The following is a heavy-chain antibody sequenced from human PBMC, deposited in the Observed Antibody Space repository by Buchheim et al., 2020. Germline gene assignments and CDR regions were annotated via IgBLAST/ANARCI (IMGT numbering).Heavy chain of an antibody. V-gene: IGHV4-59*03. CDR2: IYYNGST. J-gene: IGHJ5*02. D-gene: IGHD3-16*02. CDR1: GGSISGYY. Sequence: QVQLQESGPGLVKPSETLSLTCTVSGGSISGYYWSWIRQPPGKGLEWIGYIYYNGSTNYNPSLKSRVTISVDTSKNQFSLKLSSVTAADAAVYYCAKTNVWGSYRPFDPWGQGTL. CDR3: AKTNVWGSYRPFDP.